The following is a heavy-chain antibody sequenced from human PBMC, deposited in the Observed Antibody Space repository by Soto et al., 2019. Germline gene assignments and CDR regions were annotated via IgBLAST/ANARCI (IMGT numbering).Heavy chain of an antibody. CDR3: ARVVVVVPAAINASRIAARTFDY. D-gene: IGHD2-2*01. V-gene: IGHV4-34*01. CDR1: GGSFSGYY. CDR2: INHSGST. Sequence: SETLSLTCAVYGGSFSGYYWSWIRQPPGKGLEWIGEINHSGSTNYNPSLKSRVTISVDTSKNQFSLKLSSVTAADTAVYYCARVVVVVPAAINASRIAARTFDYWGQGTLVTVSS. J-gene: IGHJ4*02.